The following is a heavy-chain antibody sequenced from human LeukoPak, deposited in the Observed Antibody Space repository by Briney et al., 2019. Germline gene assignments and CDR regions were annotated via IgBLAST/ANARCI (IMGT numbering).Heavy chain of an antibody. D-gene: IGHD3-22*01. V-gene: IGHV3-21*01. J-gene: IGHJ4*02. CDR3: VYSGGYPRFTAYYFDY. CDR2: ISSSSSYI. Sequence: PGGSLRLSCAASGFTFSSYSMNWVRQAPGKGLEWVSSISSSSSYIYYADSVKGRFTISRDNAKNSLYLQMNSLRAEDTAVYYCVYSGGYPRFTAYYFDYWGQGTLVTVSS. CDR1: GFTFSSYS.